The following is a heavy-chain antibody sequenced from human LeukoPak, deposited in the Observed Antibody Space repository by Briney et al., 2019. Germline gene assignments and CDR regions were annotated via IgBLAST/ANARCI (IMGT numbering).Heavy chain of an antibody. CDR3: AYTNIFYY. Sequence: GGSLRLSCAAPGFSISGHWMNWVRQAPGQGLEWVANIKYDGSEKYYVDSVKGRFTITREDAKNSLSLQMNSVRVEDTAVYYCAYTNIFYYWGQGILVTVSS. CDR2: IKYDGSEK. D-gene: IGHD3-16*01. J-gene: IGHJ4*02. V-gene: IGHV3-7*03. CDR1: GFSISGHW.